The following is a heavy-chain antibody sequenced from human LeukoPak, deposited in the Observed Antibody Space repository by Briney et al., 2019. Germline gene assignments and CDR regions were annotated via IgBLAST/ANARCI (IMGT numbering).Heavy chain of an antibody. D-gene: IGHD3-22*01. CDR3: AKDPPGNYYDSSSPVT. CDR1: GFTFSSYA. V-gene: IGHV3-23*01. Sequence: PGGSLRLSCAASGFTFSSYAMSWVRQAPGKGLEWVSAISGSGGSTYYADSVKGRFTISRDNSKNTLYLQMNSLRAEDTAVYYCAKDPPGNYYDSSSPVTWGQGTLVTVSS. CDR2: ISGSGGST. J-gene: IGHJ5*02.